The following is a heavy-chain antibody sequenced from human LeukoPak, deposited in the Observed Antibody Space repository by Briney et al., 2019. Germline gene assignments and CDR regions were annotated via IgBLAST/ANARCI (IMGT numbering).Heavy chain of an antibody. CDR1: GGSISSSSFY. V-gene: IGHV4-39*01. D-gene: IGHD3-16*01. CDR3: ARRFGGSWYYFDY. J-gene: IGHJ4*02. Sequence: PSETLSLTCTVSGGSISSSSFYWGWIRQPPGKGLEWIASIYYSGSTYYNPSLKSRVTISVDTSKNQFSLKLSSVTAADTAVYYCARRFGGSWYYFDYWGQGTLVTVSS. CDR2: IYYSGST.